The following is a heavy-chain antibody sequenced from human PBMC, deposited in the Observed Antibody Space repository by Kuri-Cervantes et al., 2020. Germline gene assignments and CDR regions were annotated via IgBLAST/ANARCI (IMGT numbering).Heavy chain of an antibody. CDR2: IYYSGRT. CDR1: GGSISSSSYY. V-gene: IGHV4-39*07. Sequence: GSLRLSCTVSGGSISSSSYYWGWIRQPPGKGLEWIGSIYYSGRTNYKPSLKSRVTISVDKSKNQFSLKLTSVTAADTAVYYCARDSGHYDSGAWGQGTLVTVSS. CDR3: ARDSGHYDSGA. J-gene: IGHJ4*02. D-gene: IGHD3-22*01.